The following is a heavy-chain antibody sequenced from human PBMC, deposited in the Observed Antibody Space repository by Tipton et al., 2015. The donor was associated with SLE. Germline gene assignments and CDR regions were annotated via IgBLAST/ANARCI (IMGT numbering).Heavy chain of an antibody. D-gene: IGHD4-17*01. CDR1: GGSISSSSYY. V-gene: IGHV4-39*01. Sequence: TLSLTCTVSGGSISSSSYYWGWIRQPPGKGLEWIGSIYYSGSTYYNPSLKSRDTISVDTSKNQFSLKLSFVTAADTAVYYCARHDYGDYGYFDYWGQGTLVTVSS. J-gene: IGHJ4*02. CDR2: IYYSGST. CDR3: ARHDYGDYGYFDY.